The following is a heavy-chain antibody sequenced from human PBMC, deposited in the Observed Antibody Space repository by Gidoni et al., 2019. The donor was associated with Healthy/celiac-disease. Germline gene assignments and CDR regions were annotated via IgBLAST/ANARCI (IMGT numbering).Heavy chain of an antibody. CDR3: AATVTTRNYYYYGMDV. J-gene: IGHJ6*02. D-gene: IGHD4-17*01. CDR2: FDPEDGET. CDR1: GYTLTELS. V-gene: IGHV1-24*01. Sequence: QVQLVQSGAEVKKPGASVKVSCKVSGYTLTELSLHWLRQAPGKGLEWMGGFDPEDGETIYAQKFQGRVTMTEDTSTDTAYMELSSLRSEDTAVYYCAATVTTRNYYYYGMDVWGQGTTVTVSS.